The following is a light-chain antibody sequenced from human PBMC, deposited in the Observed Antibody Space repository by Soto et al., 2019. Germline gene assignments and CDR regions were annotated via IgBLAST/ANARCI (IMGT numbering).Light chain of an antibody. CDR2: DVS. CDR1: SSDVGGYNY. J-gene: IGLJ2*01. CDR3: CSYAGSYTLVV. Sequence: QSALTQPRSVSGSPGQSVTISCTGTSSDVGGYNYVSWYQQHPGKAPKLMIYDVSKRPSGVPDRFSGSKSGTTASLTISGLQAEDEANYHCCSYAGSYTLVVLAGGTKLTVL. V-gene: IGLV2-11*01.